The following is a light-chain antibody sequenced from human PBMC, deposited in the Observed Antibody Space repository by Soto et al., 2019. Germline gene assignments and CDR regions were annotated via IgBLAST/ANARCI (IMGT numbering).Light chain of an antibody. CDR1: QSVSSY. CDR2: DAS. V-gene: IGKV3-11*01. CDR3: QQRSNWLIT. J-gene: IGKJ5*01. Sequence: EIVLTQSPATLSLSPGERATLSCRASQSVSSYLAWYQQKPGQAPRLLIYDASNRATGIPARFSGSVSGTYFTLTISSLEPEDFAVYYCQQRSNWLITFGQGTRLEIK.